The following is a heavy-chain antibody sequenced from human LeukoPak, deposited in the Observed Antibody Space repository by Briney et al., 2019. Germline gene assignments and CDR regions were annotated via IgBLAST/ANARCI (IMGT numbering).Heavy chain of an antibody. CDR3: ARGYYGSGSYYRD. V-gene: IGHV4-34*01. Sequence: PSETLSLTCAVYGGSFSGYYWSWIRQPPGKGLEWIGSIYHSGSTYYNPSLKSRVTISVDTSKNQFSLKLSSVTAADTAVYYCARGYYGSGSYYRDWGQGTLVTVSS. J-gene: IGHJ4*02. CDR1: GGSFSGYY. CDR2: IYHSGST. D-gene: IGHD3-10*01.